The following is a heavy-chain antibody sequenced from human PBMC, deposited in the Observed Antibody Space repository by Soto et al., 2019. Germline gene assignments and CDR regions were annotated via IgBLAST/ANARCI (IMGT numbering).Heavy chain of an antibody. CDR2: IWYDGSNK. Sequence: QVQLVESGGGVVQPGRSLRLSCAASGFTFSTYGMHWFRQAPDKGLEWVAVIWYDGSNKYYADSVKGRFTISRDNSKNTLYLQMNSLRAEDTAVYYCASEYCSGGRCYYCGMDVWGQGTTVTVSS. J-gene: IGHJ6*02. CDR3: ASEYCSGGRCYYCGMDV. D-gene: IGHD2-15*01. CDR1: GFTFSTYG. V-gene: IGHV3-33*01.